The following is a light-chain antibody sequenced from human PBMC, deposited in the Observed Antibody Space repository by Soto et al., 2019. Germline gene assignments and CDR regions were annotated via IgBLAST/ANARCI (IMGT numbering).Light chain of an antibody. CDR1: EGISND. Sequence: EIVMTQSPATLSVSPGERATLSCRASEGISNDLAWYQQKPGQAPRLLIYDASTRATGIPARFSGSGSGTEFTLTISLQSEDFAVYFCQQYNNWPITFGQGTRLEIK. J-gene: IGKJ5*01. V-gene: IGKV3-15*01. CDR2: DAS. CDR3: QQYNNWPIT.